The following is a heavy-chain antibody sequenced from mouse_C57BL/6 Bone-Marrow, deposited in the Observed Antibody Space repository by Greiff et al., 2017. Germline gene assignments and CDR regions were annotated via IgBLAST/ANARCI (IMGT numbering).Heavy chain of an antibody. CDR3: ARYYGNWRAMDY. CDR2: ISSGGSYT. D-gene: IGHD2-1*01. Sequence: DVKLQESGGDLVKPGGSLKLSCAASGFTFSSYGMSWVRQTPDKRLEWVATISSGGSYTYYPDSVKGRFTISRDNAKNTLYLQMSSLKSEDTAMYYCARYYGNWRAMDYWGQGTSVTVSS. V-gene: IGHV5-6*02. CDR1: GFTFSSYG. J-gene: IGHJ4*01.